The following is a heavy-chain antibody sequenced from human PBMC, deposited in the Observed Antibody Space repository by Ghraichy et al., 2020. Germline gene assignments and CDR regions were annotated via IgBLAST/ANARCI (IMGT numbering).Heavy chain of an antibody. Sequence: SVKVSCKASGGTFSSYAISWVRQAPGQGLEWMGGIIPIFGTANYAQKFQGRVTITADKSTSTAYMELSSLRSEDTAVYYCASGYCSGGSCPTDYYYYGMDVWGQGTTVTVSS. CDR2: IIPIFGTA. J-gene: IGHJ6*02. CDR1: GGTFSSYA. CDR3: ASGYCSGGSCPTDYYYYGMDV. D-gene: IGHD2-15*01. V-gene: IGHV1-69*06.